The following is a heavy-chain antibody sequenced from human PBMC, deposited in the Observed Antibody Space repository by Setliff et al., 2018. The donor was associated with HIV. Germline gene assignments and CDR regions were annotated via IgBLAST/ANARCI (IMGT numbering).Heavy chain of an antibody. CDR3: AKDYFSGYDFRYFFDY. D-gene: IGHD5-12*01. CDR2: IRYDGSNE. CDR1: GFTFSSYG. V-gene: IGHV3-30*02. J-gene: IGHJ4*02. Sequence: PGGSLRLSCAASGFTFSSYGMNWVRQAPGKGLEWVAFIRYDGSNEHYADSVKGRFTISRDNSKNTLALQMTSLRVEDTAAYYCAKDYFSGYDFRYFFDYWGQGALVTVSS.